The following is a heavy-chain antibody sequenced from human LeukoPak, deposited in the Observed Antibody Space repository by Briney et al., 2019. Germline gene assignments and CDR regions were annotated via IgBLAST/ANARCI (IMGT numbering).Heavy chain of an antibody. Sequence: PGGSLRLSCAASGFTFSIYWMHWVRQTPGKGLVCVSRINSAGSSTDYADSVKGRFTISRDNAKNTLYLQMNSLRAEDMAVYYCVRGSNDWIGMDVWGQGTTVTVSS. V-gene: IGHV3-74*01. CDR2: INSAGSST. J-gene: IGHJ6*02. CDR1: GFTFSIYW. D-gene: IGHD3-9*01. CDR3: VRGSNDWIGMDV.